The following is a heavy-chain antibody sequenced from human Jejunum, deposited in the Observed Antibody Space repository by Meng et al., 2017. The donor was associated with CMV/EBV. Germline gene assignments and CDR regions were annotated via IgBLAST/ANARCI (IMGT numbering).Heavy chain of an antibody. J-gene: IGHJ4*01. CDR3: AKDSLGFDY. CDR2: ISGSGGST. Sequence: RLSCAASGFIFTTYTMGWVRQAPGKGPEWVSSISGSGGSTFYADSVKGRFTISRDNSKNTLNLQMSSLRAEDTAIYYCAKDSLGFDYWGHGTLVTVSS. CDR1: GFIFTTYT. V-gene: IGHV3-23*01. D-gene: IGHD7-27*01.